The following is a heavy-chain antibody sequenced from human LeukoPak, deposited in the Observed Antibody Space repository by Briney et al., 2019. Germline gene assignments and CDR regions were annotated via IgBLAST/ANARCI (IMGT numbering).Heavy chain of an antibody. CDR1: GFTFSDYY. J-gene: IGHJ3*02. V-gene: IGHV4-59*05. CDR3: ARLWRSRNTFDI. Sequence: PGGSLRLSCAASGFTFSDYYMSWIRQPPGKGLEWIGSIYYSGNTYYTPSLKSRVTISVDTSKNQFPLKLNSVTAADTAVFYCARLWRSRNTFDIWGQGTMVTVSS. CDR2: IYYSGNT. D-gene: IGHD2/OR15-2a*01.